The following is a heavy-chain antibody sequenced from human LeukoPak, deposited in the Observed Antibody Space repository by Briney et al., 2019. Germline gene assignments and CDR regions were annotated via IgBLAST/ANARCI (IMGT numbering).Heavy chain of an antibody. J-gene: IGHJ4*02. CDR1: GYSFTSYW. CDR2: IYPGDSDT. V-gene: IGHV5-51*01. Sequence: GESLKISCKGSGYSFTSYWIGWVRQMPGKGLEWMGIIYPGDSDTRYSSSFQGRVTISGDKSISTAYVQWSSLKASDTAMYYCARRDSSSKHFDYWGQGTLVTVSS. CDR3: ARRDSSSKHFDY. D-gene: IGHD6-13*01.